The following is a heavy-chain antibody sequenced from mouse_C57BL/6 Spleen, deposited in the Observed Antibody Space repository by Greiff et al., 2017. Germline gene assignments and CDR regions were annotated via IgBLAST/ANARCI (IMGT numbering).Heavy chain of an antibody. CDR2: IYPGSGNT. Sequence: VQLVESGAELVRPGASVKLSCKASGYTFTDYYINWVKQRPGQGLEWIARIYPGSGNTYYNEKFKGKATLTAEKSSSTAYMQLSSLTSEDSAVYFCARFGNYAMDYWGQGTSVTVSS. CDR3: ARFGNYAMDY. J-gene: IGHJ4*01. V-gene: IGHV1-76*01. D-gene: IGHD1-1*02. CDR1: GYTFTDYY.